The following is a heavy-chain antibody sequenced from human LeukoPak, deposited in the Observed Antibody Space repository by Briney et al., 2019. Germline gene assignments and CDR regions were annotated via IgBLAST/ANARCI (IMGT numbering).Heavy chain of an antibody. J-gene: IGHJ5*02. CDR1: GGSISSYY. D-gene: IGHD5-18*01. Sequence: SETLSLTCTVSGGSISSYYWSWIRQPPGKGLEWIGYIYYSGSTNYNPSLKSRVTISVDTSKNQFSLKLSSVTAADTAVYYCARNGYSYGYSNWFDPWGQGTLVTVSS. CDR3: ARNGYSYGYSNWFDP. V-gene: IGHV4-59*01. CDR2: IYYSGST.